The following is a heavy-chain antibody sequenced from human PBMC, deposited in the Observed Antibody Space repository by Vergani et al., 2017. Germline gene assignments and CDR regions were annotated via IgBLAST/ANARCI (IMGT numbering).Heavy chain of an antibody. CDR2: IKQDGSGK. CDR3: ARLWVWSYCSSTXCYRGYYYYYYMDV. J-gene: IGHJ6*03. D-gene: IGHD2-2*02. CDR1: RFTFSSYW. V-gene: IGHV3-7*01. Sequence: EVQLVESGGGLVQPGGSLRLSCAASRFTFSSYWMSWVRQAPGKGLQWVANIKQDGSGKYYVDSVKGRFTISRDNAKNSLYLQMNSLRAEDTAVYYCARLWVWSYCSSTXCYRGYYYYYYMDVWGKGTTVTVSS.